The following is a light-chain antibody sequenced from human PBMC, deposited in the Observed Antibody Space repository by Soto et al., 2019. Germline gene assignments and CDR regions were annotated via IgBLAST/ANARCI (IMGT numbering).Light chain of an antibody. Sequence: EIVLTQSPGTLSLSPGERATRSCRASQSVTSDFLAWYQQKPGQTPRLFIYGASSRTTGVPDRFSGSGSGTDFTLTISRLEPEDFAVYYCQQYGSSPRTFGQGTKLEIK. V-gene: IGKV3-20*01. CDR3: QQYGSSPRT. J-gene: IGKJ2*01. CDR2: GAS. CDR1: QSVTSDF.